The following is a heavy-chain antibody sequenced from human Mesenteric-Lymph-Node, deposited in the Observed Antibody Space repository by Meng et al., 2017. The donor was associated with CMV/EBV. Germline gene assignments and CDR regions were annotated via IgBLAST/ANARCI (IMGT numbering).Heavy chain of an antibody. Sequence: GESLKISCGASGFIFSDYYMSWIRQAPGKGLEWVSRISGSGTYTYTADSVQGRFTISRDNSKNTLYLQMSSLRAEDTAIYYCAKEFGAYDFWSGYSYWGQGTLVTVSS. J-gene: IGHJ4*02. V-gene: IGHV3-23*01. D-gene: IGHD3-3*01. CDR3: AKEFGAYDFWSGYSY. CDR2: ISGSGTYT. CDR1: GFIFSDYY.